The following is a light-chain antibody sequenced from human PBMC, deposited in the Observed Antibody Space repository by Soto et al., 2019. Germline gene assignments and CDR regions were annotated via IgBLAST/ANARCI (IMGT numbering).Light chain of an antibody. CDR2: DAS. Sequence: DIQVTQSPSSLSASVGDTVTITCRTSQSISSYLSWYQLKPGTAPKLLIYDASTLESGVPSRFSGSGSGTEFTLTISSLQPDDFATYYCQQYDNYPLTFGGGTKVDIK. CDR3: QQYDNYPLT. J-gene: IGKJ4*01. CDR1: QSISSY. V-gene: IGKV1-5*01.